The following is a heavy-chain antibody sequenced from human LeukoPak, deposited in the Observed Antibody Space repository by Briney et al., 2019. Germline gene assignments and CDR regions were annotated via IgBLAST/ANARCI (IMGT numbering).Heavy chain of an antibody. CDR3: ASPDWGSVNAFDI. J-gene: IGHJ3*02. Sequence: SVKVSCKAPGGTFSSYTISWVRQAPGQGLEWMGRIIPILGIANYAQKFQGRVTITADKSTSTAYMELSSLRSEDTAVYYCASPDWGSVNAFDIWGQGTMVTVSS. V-gene: IGHV1-69*02. D-gene: IGHD7-27*01. CDR2: IIPILGIA. CDR1: GGTFSSYT.